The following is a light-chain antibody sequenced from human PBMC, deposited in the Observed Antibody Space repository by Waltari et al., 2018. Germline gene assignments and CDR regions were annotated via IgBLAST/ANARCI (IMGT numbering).Light chain of an antibody. CDR3: QQFFGTPWT. V-gene: IGKV3-11*01. CDR1: QSVSSS. CDR2: DAS. J-gene: IGKJ1*01. Sequence: EIVLTQSPATLSLSPGERATLSCRASQSVSSSLAWYQQTPGQAPRLLIYDASNRATGIPARFSGSRSGTDFTLTISSLEPEDVAVYYCQQFFGTPWTFGQGTKVEIK.